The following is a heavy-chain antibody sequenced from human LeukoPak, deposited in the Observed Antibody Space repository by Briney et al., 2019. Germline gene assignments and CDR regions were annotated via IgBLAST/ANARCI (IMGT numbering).Heavy chain of an antibody. CDR3: ARAPVTSCRGAFCYPFDY. D-gene: IGHD2-15*01. V-gene: IGHV3-7*03. Sequence: GGSLRLSCAASGFTFSSYWMSWVRQAPGKGLEWVANIKQDGSEKYYVDSVKGRFTISRDNAKNSLYLQMNSLRAEDTAVYYCARAPVTSCRGAFCYPFDYWGQGTLVTVSS. J-gene: IGHJ4*02. CDR1: GFTFSSYW. CDR2: IKQDGSEK.